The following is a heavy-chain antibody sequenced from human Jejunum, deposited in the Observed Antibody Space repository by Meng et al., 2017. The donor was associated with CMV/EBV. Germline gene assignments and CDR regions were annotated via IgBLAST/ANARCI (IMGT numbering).Heavy chain of an antibody. CDR2: ISGNGYVT. CDR3: AKDRSSGWSAFDP. V-gene: IGHV3-23*01. J-gene: IGHJ5*02. Sequence: CAASGLTFSDYMMNWVRQAPGKGLQWVSSISGNGYVTHYADSAKGRFTISRDNSKNTVYLQMDSLTGDDTAVYYCAKDRSSGWSAFDPWGQGTLVTVSS. CDR1: GLTFSDYM. D-gene: IGHD6-19*01.